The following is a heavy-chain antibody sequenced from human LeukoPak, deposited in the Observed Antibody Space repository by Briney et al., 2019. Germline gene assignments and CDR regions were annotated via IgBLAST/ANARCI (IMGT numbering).Heavy chain of an antibody. V-gene: IGHV4-39*07. Sequence: ASETLSLTCTVSGGSISSTSYSWGWIRQPPGKGLEWIGSIYYSGSTYYNPCLKRRVSMSLDTSKNQFSLKLTSVTAADTAVYYCARNSGYEADVPGTPAWFDPWGQGTPVTVSS. J-gene: IGHJ5*02. CDR1: GGSISSTSYS. CDR3: ARNSGYEADVPGTPAWFDP. CDR2: IYYSGST. D-gene: IGHD5-12*01.